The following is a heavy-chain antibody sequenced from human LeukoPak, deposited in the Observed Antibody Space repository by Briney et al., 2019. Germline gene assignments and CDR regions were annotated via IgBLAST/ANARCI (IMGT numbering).Heavy chain of an antibody. J-gene: IGHJ5*02. CDR1: GFTVTSNP. V-gene: IGHV3-30*04. CDR2: ISNDGSNQ. Sequence: GGSLRHSCAASGFTVTSNPMHWVRQTPGKGLEWVALISNDGSNQQYSDSVSGRFTISRDTSKNTVYLQMNSLRGDDTAVYYCARERGSSGRAGWFDPWGQGTLVTVSS. CDR3: ARERGSSGRAGWFDP. D-gene: IGHD6-19*01.